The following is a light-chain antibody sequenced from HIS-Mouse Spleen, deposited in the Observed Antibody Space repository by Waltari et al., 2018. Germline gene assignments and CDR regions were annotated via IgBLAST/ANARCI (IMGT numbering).Light chain of an antibody. CDR3: QKYDNLPWT. CDR1: QDISNY. CDR2: DAS. Sequence: DIQMTQSPSPLSASVGDRVTITCQASQDISNYLNWYKQKPGKAPKLLIYDASKLETGVPSRFSGSGSGTDFTFTISSLKPEDIATYYCQKYDNLPWTFGQGTKVEIK. J-gene: IGKJ1*01. V-gene: IGKV1-33*01.